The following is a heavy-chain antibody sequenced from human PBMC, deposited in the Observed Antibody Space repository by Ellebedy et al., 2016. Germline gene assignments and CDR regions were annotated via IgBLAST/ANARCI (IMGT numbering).Heavy chain of an antibody. J-gene: IGHJ6*03. D-gene: IGHD2-15*01. Sequence: GESLKISXAASGFTFSSYWMSWVRQAPGKGLEWVANIKQDGSEKYYVDSVKGRFTISRDNAKNSLYLQMNSLRAEDTAVYYCARGRTGGYMDVWGKGTTVTVSS. V-gene: IGHV3-7*01. CDR3: ARGRTGGYMDV. CDR1: GFTFSSYW. CDR2: IKQDGSEK.